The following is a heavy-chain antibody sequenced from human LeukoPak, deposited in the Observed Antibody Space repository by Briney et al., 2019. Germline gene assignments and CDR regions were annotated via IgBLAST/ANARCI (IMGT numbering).Heavy chain of an antibody. V-gene: IGHV3-20*04. Sequence: GGSLRLSCAASGFTFDDYGMSWVRQAPGKGLEWVSGINWNGGSTGYADSVKGRFTISRDSAKNSLYLQMNSLRAEDTALYYCARAQYCSGGSCYFDYWGQGTLVTVSS. CDR3: ARAQYCSGGSCYFDY. J-gene: IGHJ4*02. D-gene: IGHD2-15*01. CDR2: INWNGGST. CDR1: GFTFDDYG.